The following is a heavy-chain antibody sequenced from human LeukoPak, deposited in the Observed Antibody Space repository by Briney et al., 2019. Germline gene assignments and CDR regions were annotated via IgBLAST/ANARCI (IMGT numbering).Heavy chain of an antibody. CDR1: GGSFSGYY. V-gene: IGHV4-34*01. J-gene: IGHJ6*03. Sequence: PSETLSLTCAVYGGSFSGYYWSWIRQPPGKGLEWIGEINHSGSTNYNPSLKSRVTISVDTSKNQFSLKLSSVTAADTAVYYCARDRANYGSGSYRYMDVWGKGTTVTVSS. CDR3: ARDRANYGSGSYRYMDV. D-gene: IGHD3-10*01. CDR2: INHSGST.